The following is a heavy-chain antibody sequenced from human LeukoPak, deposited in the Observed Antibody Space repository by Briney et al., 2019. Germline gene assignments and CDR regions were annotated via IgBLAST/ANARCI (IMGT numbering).Heavy chain of an antibody. Sequence: SETLSLTCTVSGGSINTYYWSWIRQPAGKGLEWIGRIYSSGRTNYNPSLKSRVTMSVDTSKNQFSLKLSSVTAADTAVYYCARETLAVAGSALHNWFDPWGQGTLITVSS. D-gene: IGHD6-19*01. CDR3: ARETLAVAGSALHNWFDP. CDR1: GGSINTYY. V-gene: IGHV4-4*07. CDR2: IYSSGRT. J-gene: IGHJ5*02.